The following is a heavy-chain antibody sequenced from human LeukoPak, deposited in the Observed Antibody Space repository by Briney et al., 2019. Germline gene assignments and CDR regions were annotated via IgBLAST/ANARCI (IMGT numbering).Heavy chain of an antibody. Sequence: GGSLRLSCAASGFTVSNKYMTWVRQAPGKGLEWVSCISSSSNTIYYADSVKGRFTISRDNAKDSLYLQMNSLRAEDTAVYYCARSYSFGISFFDYWGQGTLVTVSS. V-gene: IGHV3-48*01. CDR1: GFTVSNKY. J-gene: IGHJ4*02. CDR2: ISSSSNTI. D-gene: IGHD5-18*01. CDR3: ARSYSFGISFFDY.